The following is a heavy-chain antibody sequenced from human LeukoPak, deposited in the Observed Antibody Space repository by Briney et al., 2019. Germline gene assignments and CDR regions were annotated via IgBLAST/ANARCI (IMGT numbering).Heavy chain of an antibody. CDR1: GFTFSSFS. J-gene: IGHJ3*01. Sequence: GGSLRLSCPASGFTFSSFSMSWVRQAPGKGLEWVSAISGSGGDTHYADSVKGRFTISRDNSKNTLHLQMNSLRAEDTAVYYCAKCRTTCYANGFDFWGQGTKVTVYS. D-gene: IGHD2-2*01. CDR2: ISGSGGDT. CDR3: AKCRTTCYANGFDF. V-gene: IGHV3-23*01.